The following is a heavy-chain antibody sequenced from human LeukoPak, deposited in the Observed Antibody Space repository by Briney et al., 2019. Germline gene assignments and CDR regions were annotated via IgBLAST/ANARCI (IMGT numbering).Heavy chain of an antibody. Sequence: SETLSLTCTASGGSISSYYWSWIRQPPGKGLEWIGYIYSTGSTNYNPSLKSRVTISVDTSKNRFSLNLSSVTAADTAVYYCARSSMVRNYLDYWGQGNLVTVSS. CDR3: ARSSMVRNYLDY. V-gene: IGHV4-59*01. D-gene: IGHD3-10*01. J-gene: IGHJ4*02. CDR2: IYSTGST. CDR1: GGSISSYY.